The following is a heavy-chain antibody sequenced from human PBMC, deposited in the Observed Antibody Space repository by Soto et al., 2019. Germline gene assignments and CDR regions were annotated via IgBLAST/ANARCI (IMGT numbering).Heavy chain of an antibody. V-gene: IGHV4-34*01. J-gene: IGHJ4*02. CDR3: ARGIGDYDSSGYYDYFDS. D-gene: IGHD3-22*01. CDR2: INHSGRT. Sequence: QVQLQQWGAGLLKPSETLSLTCTFSGGSSRNLFWSWIRQPPGKGLEWIAEINHSGRTNYNPSLKRRAPISEATSKNHFSLTLNSVTAADTAVYYCARGIGDYDSSGYYDYFDSWGQGTLVTVSS. CDR1: GGSSRNLF.